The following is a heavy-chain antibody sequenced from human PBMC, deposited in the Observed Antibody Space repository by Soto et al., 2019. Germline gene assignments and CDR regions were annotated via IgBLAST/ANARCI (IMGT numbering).Heavy chain of an antibody. D-gene: IGHD2-15*01. Sequence: QVQLVESGGGVVQPGRSLRLSCAASGFVFSTYAMHWVRQAPGKGLEWVAVISYDGSNKYYADSVKGRFTISRDNPKNTLSLQMNSLRAEDTAVYYCARAENGYCSGGACFNDYWGQGTLVTVSS. CDR1: GFVFSTYA. J-gene: IGHJ4*02. CDR3: ARAENGYCSGGACFNDY. CDR2: ISYDGSNK. V-gene: IGHV3-30-3*01.